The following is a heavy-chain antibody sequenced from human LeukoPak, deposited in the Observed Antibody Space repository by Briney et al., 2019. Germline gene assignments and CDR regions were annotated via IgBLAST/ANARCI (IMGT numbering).Heavy chain of an antibody. CDR2: ISGGSDHT. CDR1: GFSFRDYW. J-gene: IGHJ3*02. CDR3: ARGGRWLQLGSDAFDI. V-gene: IGHV3-11*06. Sequence: GGSLRLSCAASGFSFRDYWVSWIRQAPGKGLEWVSYISGGSDHTNYADSVKGRFTISRDNAKNSLYLQMNSLRAEDTAVYYCARGGRWLQLGSDAFDIWGQGTMVTVSS. D-gene: IGHD5-24*01.